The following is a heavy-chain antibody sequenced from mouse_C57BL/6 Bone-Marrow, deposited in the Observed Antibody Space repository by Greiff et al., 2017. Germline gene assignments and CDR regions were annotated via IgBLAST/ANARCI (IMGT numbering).Heavy chain of an antibody. CDR3: ARNLRIYFDN. CDR2: ISDGGSYT. V-gene: IGHV5-4*03. D-gene: IGHD1-1*01. J-gene: IGHJ2*01. Sequence: EVKLQESGGGLVKPGGSLKLSCAASGFTFSSYAMSWVRQTPEKRLEWVATISDGGSYTYYPDNVKGRFTISRDNAKTNLYLKTSHLKTEDTAMYHGARNLRIYFDNWGKGTTLTVSS. CDR1: GFTFSSYA.